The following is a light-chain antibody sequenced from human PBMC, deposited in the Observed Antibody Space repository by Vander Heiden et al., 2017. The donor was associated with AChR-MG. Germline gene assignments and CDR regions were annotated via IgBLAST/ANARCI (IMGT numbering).Light chain of an antibody. CDR3: QKYNSAPHT. Sequence: DIQMTQSPSSLSASVGDRVTITCRASQGIGNYLAWYQQKPGKVPKLLIYTTSTLQSGVPSRFSGSGSGTDFTLTISSLQPEDVATYYCQKYNSAPHTFGGGTKVEIK. CDR1: QGIGNY. J-gene: IGKJ4*01. V-gene: IGKV1-27*01. CDR2: TTS.